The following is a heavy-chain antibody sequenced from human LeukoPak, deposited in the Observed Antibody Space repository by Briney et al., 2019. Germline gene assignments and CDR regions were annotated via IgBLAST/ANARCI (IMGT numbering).Heavy chain of an antibody. CDR2: ISGSGGST. Sequence: GGSLRLSCAASGFTFSSYVMTWVRQAPGKGLEWVSAISGSGGSTYYADSVKGRFTISRDNSKNTLYLQMNSLRAEDTAVYYCAKDPTVTGAFDIWGQGTMVTVSS. D-gene: IGHD4-17*01. J-gene: IGHJ3*02. CDR3: AKDPTVTGAFDI. V-gene: IGHV3-23*01. CDR1: GFTFSSYV.